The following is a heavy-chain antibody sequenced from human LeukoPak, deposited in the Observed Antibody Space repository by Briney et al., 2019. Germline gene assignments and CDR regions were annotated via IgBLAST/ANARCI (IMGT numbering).Heavy chain of an antibody. D-gene: IGHD3-22*01. CDR3: ARRDSSGYSYYFDY. V-gene: IGHV4-59*02. J-gene: IGHJ4*02. CDR2: IYYSGST. Sequence: PSETLSLTCTVSGGSVSSYYWSWIRQPPGKGLEWIGYIYYSGSTNYNPSLKSRVTISVDTSKNQFPLKLSSVTAADTAVYYCARRDSSGYSYYFDYWGQGTLVTVSS. CDR1: GGSVSSYY.